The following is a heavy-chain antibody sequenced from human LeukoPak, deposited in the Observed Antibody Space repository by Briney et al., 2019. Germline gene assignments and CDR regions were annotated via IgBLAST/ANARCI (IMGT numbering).Heavy chain of an antibody. V-gene: IGHV4-59*01. J-gene: IGHJ4*02. D-gene: IGHD7-27*01. CDR1: GGSISSYY. Sequence: SETLSLTCTVSGGSISSYYWSWIRQPPGKGLEWIGYIYYSGSTNYNPSLKSRVTISVDTSKNQFSLKLSSVTAAGTAVYYCARGELGHPSPFDYWGQGTLVTVSS. CDR2: IYYSGST. CDR3: ARGELGHPSPFDY.